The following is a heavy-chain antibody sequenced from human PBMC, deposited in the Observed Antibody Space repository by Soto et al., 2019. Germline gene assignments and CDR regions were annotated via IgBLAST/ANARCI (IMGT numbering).Heavy chain of an antibody. CDR3: ASGYEAIDY. Sequence: SETLSLTCTVSGGSIINGDYYWSWIRQPPGKGLEWIGYIYYSGNTYYNPSLKSRVMISVDTSKNQFSLNLSSVTAADTAVYYCASGYEAIDYWGQGTLVTVSS. V-gene: IGHV4-30-4*01. J-gene: IGHJ4*02. CDR2: IYYSGNT. D-gene: IGHD5-12*01. CDR1: GGSIINGDYY.